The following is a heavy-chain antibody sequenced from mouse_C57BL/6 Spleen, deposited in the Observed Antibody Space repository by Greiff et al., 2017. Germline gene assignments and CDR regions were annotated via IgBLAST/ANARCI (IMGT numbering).Heavy chain of an antibody. CDR2: ISSGGSYT. CDR1: GFTFSSYG. Sequence: EVKLVESGGDLVKPGGSLKLSCAASGFTFSSYGMSWVRQTPDKRLEWVATISSGGSYTYYPDSVKGRFTISRANAKNTLYLQMSSLKSEDTAMYYCARKGVTTVVDYFDYWGQGTTLTVSS. CDR3: ARKGVTTVVDYFDY. D-gene: IGHD1-1*01. V-gene: IGHV5-6*02. J-gene: IGHJ2*01.